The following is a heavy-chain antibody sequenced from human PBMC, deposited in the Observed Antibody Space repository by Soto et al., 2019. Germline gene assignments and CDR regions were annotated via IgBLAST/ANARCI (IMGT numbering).Heavy chain of an antibody. D-gene: IGHD3-22*01. CDR1: GGSFSDYY. CDR3: ARFPFDSNDWTNPRYFDI. CDR2: INHSGIT. V-gene: IGHV4-34*01. Sequence: QVQIQQWGAGLLKPAETLSLTCAVYGGSFSDYYWSWIRQPPGKGLEWIGEINHSGITNYSPSLKSRFTMSVETSKNQFSLKLTSVTAADTALYYCARFPFDSNDWTNPRYFDIWGQGTLVTVSS. J-gene: IGHJ4*02.